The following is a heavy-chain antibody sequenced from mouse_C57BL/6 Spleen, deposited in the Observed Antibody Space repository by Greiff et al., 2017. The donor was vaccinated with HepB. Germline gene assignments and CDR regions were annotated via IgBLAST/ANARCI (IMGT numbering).Heavy chain of an antibody. V-gene: IGHV1-61*01. Sequence: QVQLQQPGAELVRPGSSVKLSCKASGYTFTSYWMDWVKQRPGQGLEWIGNIYPSDSETHYNQKFKDKATLTVDKSSSTAYMQRSSLTSEDSAVYYCARTIFDYYGSSYRGYYCDYWGQGTTLTVSS. J-gene: IGHJ2*01. D-gene: IGHD1-1*01. CDR2: IYPSDSET. CDR3: ARTIFDYYGSSYRGYYCDY. CDR1: GYTFTSYW.